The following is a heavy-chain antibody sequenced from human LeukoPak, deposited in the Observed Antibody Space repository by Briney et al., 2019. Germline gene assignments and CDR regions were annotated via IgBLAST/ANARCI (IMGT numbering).Heavy chain of an antibody. D-gene: IGHD6-19*01. J-gene: IGHJ4*02. CDR3: AKEGSSGWVPNY. V-gene: IGHV1-2*02. Sequence: ASVKVSCKASGYTFTAYYIHWVRQAPGQGLEWMGWINPNNGDTNFGQKFQGRVTVTRDTSISTVYMEPTSLTTDDTALYYCAKEGSSGWVPNYWGQGTLVTVSS. CDR2: INPNNGDT. CDR1: GYTFTAYY.